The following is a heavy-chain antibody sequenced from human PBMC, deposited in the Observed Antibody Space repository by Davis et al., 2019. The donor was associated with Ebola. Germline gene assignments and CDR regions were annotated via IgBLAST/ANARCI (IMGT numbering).Heavy chain of an antibody. CDR2: INHGGSS. CDR3: AGYGDYFLG. CDR1: GGSVSGYY. J-gene: IGHJ4*02. V-gene: IGHV4-34*01. D-gene: IGHD4-17*01. Sequence: SETLSLTCAVYGGSVSGYYWSWIRQPPGKGLEWIGEINHGGSSKYNPSLKSRVTISVDTSKNQFSLKLSSVTAADTAVYYCAGYGDYFLGWGQGTLVTVSS.